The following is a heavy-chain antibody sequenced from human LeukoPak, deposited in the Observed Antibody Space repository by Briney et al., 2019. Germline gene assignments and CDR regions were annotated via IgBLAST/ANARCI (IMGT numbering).Heavy chain of an antibody. CDR2: IYHSGST. Sequence: SETLSLTCTVSGGSISSGGYYWGWIRQPPGKGLEWIGYIYHSGSTYYNPSLKSRVTISVDTSKNQFSLKLSSVTAADTAVYYCARAHDYYDSSGYPGYWGQGTLVTVSS. D-gene: IGHD3-22*01. V-gene: IGHV4-30-2*01. J-gene: IGHJ4*02. CDR1: GGSISSGGYY. CDR3: ARAHDYYDSSGYPGY.